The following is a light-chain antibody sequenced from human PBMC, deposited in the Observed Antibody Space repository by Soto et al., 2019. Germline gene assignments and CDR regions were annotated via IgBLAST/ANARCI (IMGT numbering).Light chain of an antibody. Sequence: EVVLTQSPGTLSLSPGERASLSCRASQSVSFRYLAWYQQRPGQAPRLLIYDASTRANGIPDRFSGSGSGTDFTLTISRLESEDFAVYYCQKSGSLPITFGQGTRLEIK. CDR1: QSVSFRY. J-gene: IGKJ5*01. CDR3: QKSGSLPIT. CDR2: DAS. V-gene: IGKV3-20*01.